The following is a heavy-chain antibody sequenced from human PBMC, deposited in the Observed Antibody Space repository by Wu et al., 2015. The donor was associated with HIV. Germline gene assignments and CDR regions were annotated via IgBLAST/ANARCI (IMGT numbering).Heavy chain of an antibody. CDR3: ARDRSVARPRVAT. V-gene: IGHV1-18*01. CDR2: ISAHSGST. Sequence: QVQLVQSGAEVKRPGASVKVSCKASGYSFTSFGFTWVRQAPGQGLEWMGWISAHSGSTNYAEKLQGRVTMATDTSTNTAYMELRRPKNLDDTAVYYCARDRSVARPRVATWGQGTLVTVSS. D-gene: IGHD5-12*01. CDR1: GYSFTSFG. J-gene: IGHJ1*01.